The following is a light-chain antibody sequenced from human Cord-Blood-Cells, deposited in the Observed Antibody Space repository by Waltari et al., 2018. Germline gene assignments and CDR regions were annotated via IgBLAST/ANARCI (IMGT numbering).Light chain of an antibody. CDR2: EGS. Sequence: QSALTQPASVSGSPGQSITIPCTGTSSDVGSYNLLSWYQQHPGKAPKLMLYEGSKRPSGVSNRFSGSKSGNTASLTISGLQAEDEADYYCCSYAGSSTYVFGTGTKVTVL. V-gene: IGLV2-23*01. CDR3: CSYAGSSTYV. J-gene: IGLJ1*01. CDR1: SSDVGSYNL.